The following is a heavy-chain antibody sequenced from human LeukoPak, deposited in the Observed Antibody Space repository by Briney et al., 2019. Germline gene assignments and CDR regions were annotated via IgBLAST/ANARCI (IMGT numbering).Heavy chain of an antibody. CDR1: GGSISDYS. CDR3: ARGGYSSGWVSDANDAFDI. D-gene: IGHD6-19*01. Sequence: PSETLSLTCTVSGGSISDYSWSWIRQPPGKGLEWIGNIYYSGSANHNPSLKSRVTISRDTSKNQFSLKLTSVTAADTAVYYCARGGYSSGWVSDANDAFDIWGQGTMVTVSS. J-gene: IGHJ3*02. V-gene: IGHV4-59*01. CDR2: IYYSGSA.